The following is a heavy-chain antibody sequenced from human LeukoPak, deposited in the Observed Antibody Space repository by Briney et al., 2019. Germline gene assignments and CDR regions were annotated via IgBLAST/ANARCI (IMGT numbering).Heavy chain of an antibody. CDR1: GFILSSYA. V-gene: IGHV3-30*04. CDR2: ISYDGSKK. Sequence: PGGSLRLSCAASGFILSSYAMHWVRQAPGKGLEWVAIISYDGSKKYYADSVKGRFTISRDNSKNTLYLQMNSLRAEDTAVYYCARSAAAGRIVATFGYWGQGTLVIVSS. J-gene: IGHJ4*02. D-gene: IGHD5-12*01. CDR3: ARSAAAGRIVATFGY.